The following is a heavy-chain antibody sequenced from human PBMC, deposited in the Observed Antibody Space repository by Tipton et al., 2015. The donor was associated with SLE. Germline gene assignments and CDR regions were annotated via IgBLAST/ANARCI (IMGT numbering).Heavy chain of an antibody. V-gene: IGHV5-51*01. D-gene: IGHD3-22*01. Sequence: VQLVQSGAEVKKPGESLKISCKGSGYSFTSYWIGWVRQMHGKGLEWMGSIYPGDSDTRYSPSFQGQVTISADKSISTAYLQWSSLKASDTAMYYCASIVYDSSGYYYNYFQHWGQGTLVTVSS. CDR1: GYSFTSYW. J-gene: IGHJ1*01. CDR3: ASIVYDSSGYYYNYFQH. CDR2: IYPGDSDT.